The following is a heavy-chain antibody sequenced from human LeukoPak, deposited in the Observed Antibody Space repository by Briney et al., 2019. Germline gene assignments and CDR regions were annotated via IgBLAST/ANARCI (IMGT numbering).Heavy chain of an antibody. V-gene: IGHV1-18*01. CDR3: ARSIAGNYPRDY. J-gene: IGHJ4*02. CDR1: GYTFTSYG. Sequence: ASVKVSCKASGYTFTSYGISWVRQAPGQGLEWMGWISAYNGNTNYAQKLQGRVTMTTDTSTSTAYMELRSLRSDDTTVYYCARSIAGNYPRDYWGQGTLVTVSS. D-gene: IGHD1-14*01. CDR2: ISAYNGNT.